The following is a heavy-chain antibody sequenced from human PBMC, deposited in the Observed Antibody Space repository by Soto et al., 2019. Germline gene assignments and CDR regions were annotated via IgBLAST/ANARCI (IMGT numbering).Heavy chain of an antibody. J-gene: IGHJ6*02. Sequence: PSETLSLTCAVSGGSISSSNWWSWVRQPPGKGLEWIGEIYHSGSTNYNPSLKSRVTISVDKSKNQFSLKLSSVTAADTAVYYCASDIAAASRVYGMDVWGQGTTVTVS. CDR3: ASDIAAASRVYGMDV. V-gene: IGHV4-4*02. D-gene: IGHD6-13*01. CDR2: IYHSGST. CDR1: GGSISSSNW.